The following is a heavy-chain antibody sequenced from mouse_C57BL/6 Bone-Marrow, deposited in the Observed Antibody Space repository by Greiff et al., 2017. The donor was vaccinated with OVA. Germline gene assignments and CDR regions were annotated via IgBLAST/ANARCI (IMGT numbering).Heavy chain of an antibody. J-gene: IGHJ2*01. CDR1: GYTFTSYW. Sequence: QVQLQQPGAELVRPGTSVKLSCKASGYTFTSYWMHWVKQRPGQGLEWIGVIDPSDSYTNYNQKFKGKATLTVDTSSSTAYMQLSSLTSEDSAVYYCARLYGTFDYWGQGTTLTVSS. CDR2: IDPSDSYT. D-gene: IGHD1-1*01. V-gene: IGHV1-59*01. CDR3: ARLYGTFDY.